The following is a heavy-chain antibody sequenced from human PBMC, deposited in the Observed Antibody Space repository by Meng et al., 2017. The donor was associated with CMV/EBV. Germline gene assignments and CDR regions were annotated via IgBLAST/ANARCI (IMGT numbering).Heavy chain of an antibody. CDR2: IYTSGST. V-gene: IGHV4-4*07. CDR3: ARDSSGWYPHFDY. J-gene: IGHJ4*02. Sequence: QVQLQEAGPGLGRPPETLSLTCTGSGGSISSYYWRWIRQPAGKGLEWIGRIYTSGSTNYNPSLKSRVAMSVDTSKNQFSLKLSSVTAADTAVYYCARDSSGWYPHFDYWGQGTLVTVSS. D-gene: IGHD6-19*01. CDR1: GGSISSYY.